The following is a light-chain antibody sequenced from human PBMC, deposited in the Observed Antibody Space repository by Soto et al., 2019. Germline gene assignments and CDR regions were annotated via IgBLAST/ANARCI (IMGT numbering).Light chain of an antibody. CDR3: QQYGSSPLT. CDR2: GAS. V-gene: IGKV3-20*01. CDR1: QSVSSSY. J-gene: IGKJ4*01. Sequence: EIVLTQSPGTRSWSPGERATPSCRASQSVSSSYLAWYQQKPGQAPRLLIYGASSRATGIPDRFSGSGSGTDFTLTISRLEPEDFAVYYCQQYGSSPLTFGGGTKVEIK.